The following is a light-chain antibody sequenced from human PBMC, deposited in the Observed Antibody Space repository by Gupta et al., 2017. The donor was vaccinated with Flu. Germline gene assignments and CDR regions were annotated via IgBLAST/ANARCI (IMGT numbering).Light chain of an antibody. CDR2: GAS. Sequence: EIVLTQSPGTLSLSPGERATLSCRASQSVSSSYLAWYQQKPGQAPRLLISGASSRATGIPDRFSGSGSGTDFTLTISRLDPEDFAVYYCQQYGSSPPTFGQGTKVEIK. CDR1: QSVSSSY. V-gene: IGKV3-20*01. J-gene: IGKJ1*01. CDR3: QQYGSSPPT.